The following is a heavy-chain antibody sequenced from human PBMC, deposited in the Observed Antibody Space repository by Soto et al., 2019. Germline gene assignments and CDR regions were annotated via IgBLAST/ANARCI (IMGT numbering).Heavy chain of an antibody. CDR1: GGTFSSYA. CDR2: IIPIFGTA. V-gene: IGHV1-69*13. Sequence: SVKVSCKASGGTFSSYAISWVRQAPGQGLEWMGGIIPIFGTANYAQKFQGRVTITADESTSTAYMELSSLRSEDTAVYYCARDSYCGGDCYTDYYYGMDVWGQGTTVTVSS. J-gene: IGHJ6*02. D-gene: IGHD2-21*02. CDR3: ARDSYCGGDCYTDYYYGMDV.